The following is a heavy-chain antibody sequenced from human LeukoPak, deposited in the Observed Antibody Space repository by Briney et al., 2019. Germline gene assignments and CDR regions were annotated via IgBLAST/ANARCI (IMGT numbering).Heavy chain of an antibody. Sequence: GSLRLSCAASGFTFSSSWMHWVRQAPGQGLVWVSRINNDGRTTNYVDSVKGRFTISRDNAKHTLHLEMNSLRAENTAVFECVRDRFYGMDVWGQGTTVTVSS. CDR3: VRDRFYGMDV. CDR2: INNDGRTT. CDR1: GFTFSSSW. V-gene: IGHV3-74*01. J-gene: IGHJ6*02.